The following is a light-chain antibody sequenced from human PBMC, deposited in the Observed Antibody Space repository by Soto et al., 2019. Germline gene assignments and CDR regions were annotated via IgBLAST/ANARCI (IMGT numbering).Light chain of an antibody. CDR1: ISDVGGYNH. CDR2: EVS. CDR3: SSYAGGNRDVV. J-gene: IGLJ2*01. Sequence: SALTPPPSASGSPGQSVTISCTGTISDVGGYNHVSWYQQHPGKAPKLTIYEVSKRPSGVPDRFSGSKSGNTASLTVSGLQAEDEADYYCSSYAGGNRDVVFGGGTKVTVL. V-gene: IGLV2-8*01.